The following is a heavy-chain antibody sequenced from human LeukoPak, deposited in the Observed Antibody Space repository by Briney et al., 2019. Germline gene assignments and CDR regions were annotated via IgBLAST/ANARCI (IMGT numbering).Heavy chain of an antibody. CDR2: IYYSGST. J-gene: IGHJ4*02. CDR1: GGSISSYY. V-gene: IGHV4-59*01. CDR3: ARQTTVAYYFDY. Sequence: SETLSLTYTVSGGSISSYYWSWIRQPPGKGLEWIGYIYYSGSTNYNPSLKSRVTISVDTSKNQFSLKLSSVTAADTAVYYCARQTTVAYYFDYWGQGTLVTVSS. D-gene: IGHD4-23*01.